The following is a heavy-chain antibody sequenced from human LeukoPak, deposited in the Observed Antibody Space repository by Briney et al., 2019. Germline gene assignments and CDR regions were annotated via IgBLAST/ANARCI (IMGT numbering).Heavy chain of an antibody. Sequence: PGGSLRLSCAASGFTFSSYAMSWVRQAPGKGLEWVSAISGSGGSTYYADSVKGRFTISRDNAKNTVYLQMNSLRADDTGIFYCLRGELTPGVGYWGQGTLVTVSS. CDR1: GFTFSSYA. D-gene: IGHD3-10*01. J-gene: IGHJ4*02. CDR2: ISGSGGST. CDR3: LRGELTPGVGY. V-gene: IGHV3-23*01.